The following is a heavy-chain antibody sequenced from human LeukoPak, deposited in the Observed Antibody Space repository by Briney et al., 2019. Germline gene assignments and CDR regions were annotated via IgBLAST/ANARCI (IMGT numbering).Heavy chain of an antibody. CDR3: ARAHSSSWSHYYFDY. Sequence: PSETLSLTCAVYGGSFSGYYWSWIRQPPGKGLEWIGEINHSGSTNYNPSLKSRVTMSVDTSKNQFSLKLSSVTAADTAVYYCARAHSSSWSHYYFDYWGQGTLVTVSS. D-gene: IGHD6-13*01. CDR1: GGSFSGYY. V-gene: IGHV4-34*01. J-gene: IGHJ4*02. CDR2: INHSGST.